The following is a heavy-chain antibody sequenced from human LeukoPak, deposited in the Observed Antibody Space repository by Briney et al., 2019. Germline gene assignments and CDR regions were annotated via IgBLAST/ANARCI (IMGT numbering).Heavy chain of an antibody. CDR2: ISSSGSTI. D-gene: IGHD1-7*01. J-gene: IGHJ4*02. V-gene: IGHV3-48*03. Sequence: GGSLRLSCAASGFTYCSCEMNGVRQAPGKGLEWVSYISSSGSTIYYADSVKGRFTISRDNAKNSLYLQMNSLRAEDTAVYCCASAYNWNYSDLGQGTLVTVSS. CDR3: ASAYNWNYSD. CDR1: GFTYCSCE.